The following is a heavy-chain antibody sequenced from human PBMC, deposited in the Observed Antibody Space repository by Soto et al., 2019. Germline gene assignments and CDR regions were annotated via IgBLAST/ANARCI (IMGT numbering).Heavy chain of an antibody. CDR2: ISYDGSNK. V-gene: IGHV3-30-3*01. CDR3: ARDGFGELLTLRTGWFDP. J-gene: IGHJ5*02. Sequence: QVQLVESGGGVVQPGRSLRLSCAASGFTFSSYAMHWVRQAPGKGLEWVAVISYDGSNKYYADSVKGRFTISRDNSKNTLYLQMNSLRAEDTAVYYCARDGFGELLTLRTGWFDPWGQGTLVTVSS. CDR1: GFTFSSYA. D-gene: IGHD3-10*01.